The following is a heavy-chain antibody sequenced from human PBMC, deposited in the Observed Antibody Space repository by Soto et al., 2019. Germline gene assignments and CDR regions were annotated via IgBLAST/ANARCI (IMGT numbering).Heavy chain of an antibody. CDR1: GFTFSSYS. V-gene: IGHV3-21*01. CDR2: ISSSSSYI. J-gene: IGHJ4*02. Sequence: EVQLVESGGGLVKPGGSLRLSCAASGFTFSSYSMNWVRQAPGKGLEWVSSISSSSSYIYYADSVKGRFTISRDNAKNSLYLQMNSLRAEDTAVYYCARDRPMGARYFDYWGQGTLVTVSS. D-gene: IGHD1-26*01. CDR3: ARDRPMGARYFDY.